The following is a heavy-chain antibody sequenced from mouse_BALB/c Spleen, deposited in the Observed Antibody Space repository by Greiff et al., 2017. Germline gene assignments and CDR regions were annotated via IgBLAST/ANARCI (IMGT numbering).Heavy chain of an antibody. CDR3: ARNTGGVHYYAMDY. CDR2: IYPGNVNT. CDR1: GYTFTSYY. Sequence: VQLQQSGPELVKPGASVRISCKASGYTFTSYYIHWVKQRPGQGLEWIGWIYPGNVNTKYNEKFKGKATLTADKSSSTAYMQLSSLTSEDSAVYFCARNTGGVHYYAMDYWGQGTSVTVSS. V-gene: IGHV1S56*01. J-gene: IGHJ4*01. D-gene: IGHD4-1*01.